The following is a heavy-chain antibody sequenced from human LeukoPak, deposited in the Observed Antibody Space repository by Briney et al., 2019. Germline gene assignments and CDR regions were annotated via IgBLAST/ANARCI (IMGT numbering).Heavy chain of an antibody. J-gene: IGHJ3*02. V-gene: IGHV4-59*12. CDR1: GGSISSYY. CDR3: AKSHGSGLVDI. D-gene: IGHD3-10*01. CDR2: IFYSGST. Sequence: KSSETLSLTCTVSGGSISSYYWSWIRQPAGKGLEWIGNIFYSGSTYYSPSLKSRVTISLDTSRNQFSLKLNSVTAADTAVYYCAKSHGSGLVDIWGQGTMVPVSS.